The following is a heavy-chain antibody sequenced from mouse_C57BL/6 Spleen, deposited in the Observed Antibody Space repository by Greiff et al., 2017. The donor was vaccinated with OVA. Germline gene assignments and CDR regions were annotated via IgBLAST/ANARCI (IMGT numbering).Heavy chain of an antibody. Sequence: DVQLQESGPGLVKPSQSLSLTCSVTGYSITRGYYWNWIRQFPGNKLEWMGYISYDGSNNYNPSLKNRISITRDTSKNQFFLKLNSVTTEDTATYYCARDGDYYGSSFDYWGQGTTLTVSS. CDR2: ISYDGSN. CDR1: GYSITRGYY. CDR3: ARDGDYYGSSFDY. V-gene: IGHV3-6*01. J-gene: IGHJ2*01. D-gene: IGHD1-1*01.